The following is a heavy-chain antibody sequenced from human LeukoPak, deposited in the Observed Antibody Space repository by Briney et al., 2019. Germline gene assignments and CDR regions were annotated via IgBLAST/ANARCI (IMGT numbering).Heavy chain of an antibody. V-gene: IGHV3-43D*03. Sequence: GGSLRLSCAASGFTFDDYAMYWVRQAPGKGLEWVSLISWDGGSTYYADSVKGRFTISRDNSKNSLYLQMNSLRAEDTALYHCARDYSSGYSQPTSYYFDYWGQGTLVTVSS. J-gene: IGHJ4*02. D-gene: IGHD3-22*01. CDR2: ISWDGGST. CDR1: GFTFDDYA. CDR3: ARDYSSGYSQPTSYYFDY.